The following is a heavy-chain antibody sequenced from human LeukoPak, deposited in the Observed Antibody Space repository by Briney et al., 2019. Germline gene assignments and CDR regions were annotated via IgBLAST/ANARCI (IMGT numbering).Heavy chain of an antibody. V-gene: IGHV4-59*12. D-gene: IGHD3-9*01. CDR2: IYYSGST. J-gene: IGHJ4*02. Sequence: SETLSLTCTVSGGSISNYYWSWIRQPPGKGLEWIGYIYYSGSTNYNPSLKSRVTISVDTSKNQFSLKLSSVTAADTAVYYCARGQGAGLRYFDWLYYFDYWGQGTLVTVSS. CDR1: GGSISNYY. CDR3: ARGQGAGLRYFDWLYYFDY.